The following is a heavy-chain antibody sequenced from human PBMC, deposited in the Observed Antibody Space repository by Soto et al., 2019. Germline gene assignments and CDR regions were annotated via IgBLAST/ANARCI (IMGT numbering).Heavy chain of an antibody. V-gene: IGHV3-30*18. CDR2: ISYDGSSK. Sequence: QEKLVESGGGVVQPGRSLRLSCAASGFTFSAYGMHWVRQAPGKGLEWVTVISYDGSSKYYADSVKGRFIVSRDNSKNTLYLQMNSLRPEETAVYYCAKVTVSGDYYYSYGMDVWGQGTTVTVSS. CDR3: AKVTVSGDYYYSYGMDV. CDR1: GFTFSAYG. D-gene: IGHD1-20*01. J-gene: IGHJ6*02.